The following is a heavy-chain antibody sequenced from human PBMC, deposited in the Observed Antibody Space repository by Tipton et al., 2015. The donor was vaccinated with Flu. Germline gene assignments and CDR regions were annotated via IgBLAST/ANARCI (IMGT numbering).Heavy chain of an antibody. V-gene: IGHV3-53*01. J-gene: IGHJ4*02. CDR1: GFSVSSNY. Sequence: SLRLSCAASGFSVSSNYMSWVRRAPGKGLEWVSVIYSGGSTYYADSVKGRFTISRDNSKLYLQMNSLRAEDTAVYYCASRRGGDYPYFDYWGQGTLVTVSS. D-gene: IGHD4-17*01. CDR3: ASRRGGDYPYFDY. CDR2: IYSGGST.